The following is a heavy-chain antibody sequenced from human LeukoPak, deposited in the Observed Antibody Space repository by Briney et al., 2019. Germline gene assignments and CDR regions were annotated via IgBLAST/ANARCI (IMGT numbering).Heavy chain of an antibody. CDR3: AMGVTMIVTPTIVDH. J-gene: IGHJ4*02. Sequence: GGSLRLSCAASGFTFSSYAMSWVRQAPGKGLEWVSAISGSGGSTYYADSVKGRFTISRDNSKNTLYLQMNSLRAEDTAVYYCAMGVTMIVTPTIVDHWGQGTLVTVSS. CDR2: ISGSGGST. V-gene: IGHV3-23*01. D-gene: IGHD3-22*01. CDR1: GFTFSSYA.